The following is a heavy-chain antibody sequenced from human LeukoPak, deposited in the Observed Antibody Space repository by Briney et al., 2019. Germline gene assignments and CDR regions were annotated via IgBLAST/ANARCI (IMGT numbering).Heavy chain of an antibody. V-gene: IGHV4-34*01. Sequence: RAGGSQRLSCAASGFTFSSYWMSWVRQAPGKGLEWIGEINHSGSTNYNPSLKSRVTISVDTSKNQFSLKLSSVTAADTAVYYCARQWYSSGWYLGNWFDPWGQGTLVTVSS. CDR3: ARQWYSSGWYLGNWFDP. D-gene: IGHD6-19*01. CDR2: INHSGST. J-gene: IGHJ5*02. CDR1: GFTFSSYW.